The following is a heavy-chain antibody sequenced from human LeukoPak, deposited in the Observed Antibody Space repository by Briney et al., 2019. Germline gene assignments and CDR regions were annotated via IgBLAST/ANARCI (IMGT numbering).Heavy chain of an antibody. CDR2: MNPNSGNT. Sequence: GASVKVSCKASGYTFTSYYMHWVRQAPGQGLEWMGWMNPNSGNTGYAQKFQGRVTMTRNTSISTAYMELSSLRSEDTAVYYCARGGWAAADRNKATEYYYGMDVWGQGTTVTVSS. CDR1: GYTFTSYY. D-gene: IGHD6-13*01. CDR3: ARGGWAAADRNKATEYYYGMDV. J-gene: IGHJ6*02. V-gene: IGHV1-8*02.